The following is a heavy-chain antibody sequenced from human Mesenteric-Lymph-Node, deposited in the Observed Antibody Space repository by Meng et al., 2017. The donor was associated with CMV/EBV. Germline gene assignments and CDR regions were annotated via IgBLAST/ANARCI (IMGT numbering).Heavy chain of an antibody. Sequence: SETLSLTCTVSGGSISSYYWSWIRQPPGKGLEWIGYMYYSGSTNYNSSLKSRVTISMDTSKNQFSLKLSSVTAADTAIYYCARDRSGYSSSSLDYYDGMDVWGQGTTVTVSS. D-gene: IGHD6-6*01. J-gene: IGHJ6*02. V-gene: IGHV4-59*01. CDR3: ARDRSGYSSSSLDYYDGMDV. CDR2: MYYSGST. CDR1: GGSISSYY.